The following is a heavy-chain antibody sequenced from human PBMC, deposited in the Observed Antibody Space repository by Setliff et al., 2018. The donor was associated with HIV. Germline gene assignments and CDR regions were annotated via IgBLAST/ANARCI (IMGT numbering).Heavy chain of an antibody. D-gene: IGHD3-3*01. CDR1: GYPFTSYG. CDR3: ARMQAYYNFWRSTYYFDY. Sequence: ASVKVSCKASGYPFTSYGICWVRQAPGHGLEWMGYISPYNGDAYYAEKFQGRVTMTTGTSTTAVSMELTNLRSDDTAVYFCARMQAYYNFWRSTYYFDYWGQGTPVTVS. CDR2: ISPYNGDA. V-gene: IGHV1-18*01. J-gene: IGHJ4*02.